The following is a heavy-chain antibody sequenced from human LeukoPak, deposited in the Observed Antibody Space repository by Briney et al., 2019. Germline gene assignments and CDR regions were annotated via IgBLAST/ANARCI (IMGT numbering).Heavy chain of an antibody. Sequence: ASVKVSCKASGYTFTGYYVHWLRQAPGQGLEWMGRINGNSGGTKYAQKFQGRVTMTRDTSISTAYMELSRLRSDDTAVYFCARDQATVATPWWDHWGQGTLVTVSS. CDR2: INGNSGGT. CDR3: ARDQATVATPWWDH. J-gene: IGHJ4*02. D-gene: IGHD4-23*01. V-gene: IGHV1-2*06. CDR1: GYTFTGYY.